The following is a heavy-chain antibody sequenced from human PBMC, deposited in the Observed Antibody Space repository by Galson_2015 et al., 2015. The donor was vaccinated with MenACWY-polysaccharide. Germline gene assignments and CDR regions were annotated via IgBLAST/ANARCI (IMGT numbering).Heavy chain of an antibody. V-gene: IGHV7-4-1*02. J-gene: IGHJ4*02. CDR2: INTNTGNP. Sequence: SVKVSCKASGYTFTNYAINWGRQAPGQGLEWMGWINTNTGNPTYAQGFTGRVVFSLDTSVSTAYLQISSLKAEDTAVYYCAREPKQKVTTVPTGRFDYWGQGTLVTVSS. CDR3: AREPKQKVTTVPTGRFDY. CDR1: GYTFTNYA. D-gene: IGHD4-17*01.